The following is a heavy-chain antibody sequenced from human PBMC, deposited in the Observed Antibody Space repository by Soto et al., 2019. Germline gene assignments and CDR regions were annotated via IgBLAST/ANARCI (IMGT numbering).Heavy chain of an antibody. Sequence: SETLSLTCTVSGGSISSYYWSWIRQPPGKGLEWIGYIYYSGSTNYNPSLKSRVTISVDTSKNQFSLKLSSVTAADTAVYYCARESPYYDGFDWLSSSFEYWGQGTLVTVSS. CDR3: ARESPYYDGFDWLSSSFEY. V-gene: IGHV4-59*01. CDR2: IYYSGST. J-gene: IGHJ4*02. CDR1: GGSISSYY. D-gene: IGHD3-9*01.